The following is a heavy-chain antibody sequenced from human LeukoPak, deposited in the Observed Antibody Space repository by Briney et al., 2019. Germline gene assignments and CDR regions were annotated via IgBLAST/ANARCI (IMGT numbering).Heavy chain of an antibody. CDR3: AKGLVDAFDI. Sequence: GGPLRLSCAASGITFSTYGMHWVRQAPGKGLEWVAVISYDGIKKYYADSVKGRFTISRDNSKNTLYLQMNSLRAEDTAVYYCAKGLVDAFDIWGQGTMVTVSS. CDR1: GITFSTYG. J-gene: IGHJ3*02. V-gene: IGHV3-30*18. D-gene: IGHD1-26*01. CDR2: ISYDGIKK.